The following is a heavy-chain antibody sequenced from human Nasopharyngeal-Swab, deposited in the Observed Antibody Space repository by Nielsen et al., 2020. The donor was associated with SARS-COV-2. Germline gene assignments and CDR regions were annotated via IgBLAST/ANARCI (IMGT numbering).Heavy chain of an antibody. CDR1: GGSISSYY. Sequence: SETLSLTCTVSGGSISSYYWSWIRQPPGKGLEWIGYIYYSGSTNYNPSLKSRVTISVDTSKNQFSLKLSSVTAADTAVYYCARGAWGRDGYNLFYYWGQGTLVTVSS. J-gene: IGHJ4*02. D-gene: IGHD5-24*01. V-gene: IGHV4-59*01. CDR3: ARGAWGRDGYNLFYY. CDR2: IYYSGST.